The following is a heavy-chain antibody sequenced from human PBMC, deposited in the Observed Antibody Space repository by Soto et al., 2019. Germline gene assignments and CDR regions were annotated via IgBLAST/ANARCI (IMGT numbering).Heavy chain of an antibody. D-gene: IGHD3-22*01. CDR3: AHRLIDSSGYYYDALAFDI. CDR1: GFSLSTSGVG. CDR2: IYWDDDK. V-gene: IGHV2-5*02. J-gene: IGHJ3*02. Sequence: QITLKESGPTLVKPTQTLTLTCTFSGFSLSTSGVGVGWIRQPPGKALEWLALIYWDDDKRYSPSLKSRLTITKDTXXNXVXXTMTTMDPVDTATYYCAHRLIDSSGYYYDALAFDIWGQGTMVTVSS.